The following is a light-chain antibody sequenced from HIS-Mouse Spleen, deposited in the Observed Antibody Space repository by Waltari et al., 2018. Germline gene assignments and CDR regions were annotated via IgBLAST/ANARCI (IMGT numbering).Light chain of an antibody. CDR2: AAS. Sequence: DIQLTQSPSFLSASVGDRVTITCRASHGISIYLAWYQQQPGKAPKLLIYAASTLQSGVPSRFSGSGSGTEFTLTISSLQPEDFATYYCQQLNSYPPTFGQGTKVEIK. CDR1: HGISIY. V-gene: IGKV1-9*01. CDR3: QQLNSYPPT. J-gene: IGKJ1*01.